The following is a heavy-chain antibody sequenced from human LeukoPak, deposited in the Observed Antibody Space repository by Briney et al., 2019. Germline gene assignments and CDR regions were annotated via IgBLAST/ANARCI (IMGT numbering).Heavy chain of an antibody. D-gene: IGHD2/OR15-2a*01. CDR2: IYHSGST. J-gene: IGHJ6*03. CDR1: GYSISSGYY. Sequence: SETLSLTCAVSGYSISSGYYWGWIRQPPGKGLEWIGSIYHSGSTYYNPSLKSRVTISVDTSKNQFSLKLSSVTAADTAVYYCARTLPYYYYMDVWGKGTTVTVSS. CDR3: ARTLPYYYYMDV. V-gene: IGHV4-38-2*01.